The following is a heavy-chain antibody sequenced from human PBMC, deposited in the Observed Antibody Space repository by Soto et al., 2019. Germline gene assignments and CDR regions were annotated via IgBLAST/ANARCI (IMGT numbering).Heavy chain of an antibody. Sequence: ASVKVSCTASGYTFTGYYMHWVRQAPGQGLEWMGWINPNSGGTNYAQKFQGWVTMTRDTSISTAYLHWSSLKASDTAMYFCARPEHYYGTGSDTGSMDVWGQGTTVTVSS. J-gene: IGHJ6*02. CDR1: GYTFTGYY. D-gene: IGHD3-10*01. CDR3: ARPEHYYGTGSDTGSMDV. V-gene: IGHV1-2*04. CDR2: INPNSGGT.